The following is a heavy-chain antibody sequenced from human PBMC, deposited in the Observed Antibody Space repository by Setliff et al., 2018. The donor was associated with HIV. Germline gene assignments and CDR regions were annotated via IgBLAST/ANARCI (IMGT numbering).Heavy chain of an antibody. CDR3: ASCQLKPAGSFFHY. CDR1: GGCFSDYS. V-gene: IGHV1-69*10. Sequence: SVKVPCKASGGCFSDYSISWVRQAPGQAFEWTGVIIPMVSLPNFAQSFLGRLTITANSSTTTAYMELSRLPSEDTAVYYCASCQLKPAGSFFHYWGLGTLVTVSS. CDR2: IIPMVSLP. J-gene: IGHJ4*02. D-gene: IGHD2-2*01.